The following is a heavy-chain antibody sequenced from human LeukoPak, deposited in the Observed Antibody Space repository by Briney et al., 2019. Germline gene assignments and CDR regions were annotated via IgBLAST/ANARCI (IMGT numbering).Heavy chain of an antibody. CDR2: IYSGGST. D-gene: IGHD3-10*01. V-gene: IGHV3-53*01. CDR1: GFNFDDYV. J-gene: IGHJ6*03. Sequence: GGSLRLSCAASGFNFDDYVMSWVRQAPGKGLEWVSVIYSGGSTYYADSVKGRFTISRDNSKNTLYLQMNSLRAEDTAVYYCARVQLLWFGELGGMDVWGKGTTVTISS. CDR3: ARVQLLWFGELGGMDV.